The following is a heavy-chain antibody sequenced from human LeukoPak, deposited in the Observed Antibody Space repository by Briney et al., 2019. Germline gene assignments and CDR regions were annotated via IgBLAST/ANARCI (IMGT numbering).Heavy chain of an antibody. CDR2: ISSSGGSI. CDR1: GFTFSSYS. D-gene: IGHD6-13*01. CDR3: ARERNGHSSSPFDY. J-gene: IGHJ4*02. Sequence: GGPLRLSCAASGFTFSSYSMNWVRQAPGKGLEWVSYISSSGGSIYYADPVKGRFTISRDNAKNSLHLQVNSLRDNDTAVYYCARERNGHSSSPFDYWGQGTQVTVSS. V-gene: IGHV3-48*02.